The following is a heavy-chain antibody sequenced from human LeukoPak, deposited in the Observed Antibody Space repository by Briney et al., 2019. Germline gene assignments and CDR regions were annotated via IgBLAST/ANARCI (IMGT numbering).Heavy chain of an antibody. CDR2: ISYDGNNK. CDR1: GFTFSSYG. Sequence: PGRSLRLSCAASGFTFSSYGTHWVRQAPGKGLEWVAVISYDGNNKYYADSVKGRFTISRDNSKNTLYLQMNSLRAEDTAVYYCAKDLYSGYDPYYFDYWGQGTLVTVSS. V-gene: IGHV3-30*18. CDR3: AKDLYSGYDPYYFDY. D-gene: IGHD5-12*01. J-gene: IGHJ4*02.